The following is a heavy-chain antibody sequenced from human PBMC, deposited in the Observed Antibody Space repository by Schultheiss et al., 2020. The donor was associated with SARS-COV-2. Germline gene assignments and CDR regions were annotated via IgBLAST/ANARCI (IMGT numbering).Heavy chain of an antibody. D-gene: IGHD2-21*02. Sequence: SETLSLTCSVSGASVNSKIFYWAWIRQPPGKGLEWIGDIRSTGNTYYNPSLRSRVSFSIDSTNNQFSLRLWSVTAADTAVYYCARDGGNGGDTDYWGQGTRVTVSS. J-gene: IGHJ4*02. CDR3: ARDGGNGGDTDY. CDR1: GASVNSKIFY. V-gene: IGHV4-39*07. CDR2: IRSTGNT.